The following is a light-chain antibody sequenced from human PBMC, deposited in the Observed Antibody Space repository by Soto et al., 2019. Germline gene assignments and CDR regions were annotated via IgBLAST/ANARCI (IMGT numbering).Light chain of an antibody. Sequence: ETVMTQSPATLSVSPGERATLSCRASQSISSELAWYQQRPGQPPRLLIYGASTRATGVPDRFTGSGSGSDFTLTISGLQSEDFAVYYCQQGHNWPLTFGQGTRLEI. CDR1: QSISSE. J-gene: IGKJ2*01. CDR2: GAS. CDR3: QQGHNWPLT. V-gene: IGKV3-15*01.